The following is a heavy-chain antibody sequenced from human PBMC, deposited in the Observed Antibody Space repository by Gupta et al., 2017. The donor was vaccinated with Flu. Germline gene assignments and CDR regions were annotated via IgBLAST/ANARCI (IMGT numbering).Heavy chain of an antibody. D-gene: IGHD4/OR15-4a*01. CDR3: ARLMVGSTNDR. J-gene: IGHJ5*02. V-gene: IGHV4-39*01. Sequence: QVQLKESGPGLVKPSETLSLTCSVSGASISTSTASCAWLRQRPEMRPEGIATLYHNGRASYTPPLMNRLTISGDTSNNQFSLRLTSVTAADTAVYYCARLMVGSTNDRWGQGILVTVSS. CDR2: LYHNGRA. CDR1: GASISTSTAS.